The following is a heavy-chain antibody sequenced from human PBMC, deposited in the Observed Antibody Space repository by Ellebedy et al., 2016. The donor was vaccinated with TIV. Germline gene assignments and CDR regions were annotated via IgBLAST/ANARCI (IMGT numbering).Heavy chain of an antibody. Sequence: SGPTLVKPTQTLTLTCTFSGSSLTTSGEGVGWFRQPPGKALDWLALIHWDDEMRFSPSLKNRLTITKDTSQNQVLLTMTNMDPADTATYYCAHSLVEWRSSWPYYDYWGQGTLVTVSS. J-gene: IGHJ4*02. V-gene: IGHV2-5*02. D-gene: IGHD6-13*01. CDR3: AHSLVEWRSSWPYYDY. CDR1: GSSLTTSGEG. CDR2: IHWDDEM.